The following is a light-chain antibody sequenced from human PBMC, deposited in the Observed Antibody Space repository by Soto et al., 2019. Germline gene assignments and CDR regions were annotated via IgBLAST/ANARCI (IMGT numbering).Light chain of an antibody. CDR2: GAS. CDR1: QTIGSS. Sequence: DIQMTQSPSSLSASVGDRVTITCRASQTIGSSLHWYQQKPGEAPKPLIYGASGLQSGVPSRFSGSGSVTDFTLTISSLQPEDFATYYCQQSYSTPVTFGGGTKVEIK. CDR3: QQSYSTPVT. V-gene: IGKV1-39*01. J-gene: IGKJ4*01.